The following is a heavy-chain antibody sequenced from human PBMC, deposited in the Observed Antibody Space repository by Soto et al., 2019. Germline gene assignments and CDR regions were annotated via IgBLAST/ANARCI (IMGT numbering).Heavy chain of an antibody. CDR3: ARVFRRYCSSTSCHKRFDY. CDR1: EVSIINLD. D-gene: IGHD2-2*02. J-gene: IGHJ4*02. Sequence: LLPLRLSKSVAEVSIINLDCRWIRQPPGKGLEWIGYIYYSGSTNYNPSLKSRVTISVDTSKNQFSLKLSSVTAADTTVYYCARVFRRYCSSTSCHKRFDYWGQGTLVTVSS. V-gene: IGHV4-59*11. CDR2: IYYSGST.